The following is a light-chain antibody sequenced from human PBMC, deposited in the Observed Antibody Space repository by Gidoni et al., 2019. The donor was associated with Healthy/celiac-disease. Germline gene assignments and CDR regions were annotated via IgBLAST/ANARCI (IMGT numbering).Light chain of an antibody. CDR2: GAA. J-gene: IGKJ4*01. Sequence: ELALTPSPGTLSLSPGERATLSCRASQSVSSSYLAWYQQKPGQAPRLLIYGAASRAPGLPDRCSGSGSGTDFTLTISRLEPEDFAVYYCQQYGSSPLTFGGGTKVEIK. V-gene: IGKV3-20*01. CDR3: QQYGSSPLT. CDR1: QSVSSSY.